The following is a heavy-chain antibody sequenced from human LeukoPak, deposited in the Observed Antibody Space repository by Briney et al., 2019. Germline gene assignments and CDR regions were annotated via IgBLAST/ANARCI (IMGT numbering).Heavy chain of an antibody. Sequence: SVKVSCKASGGTFSSYAISWVRQAPGQGLEWVGRIIPILGIANYAQKFQGRVTITADKSTSTAYMELSSLRSEDTAVYYCARDRRYSGYEEYDYWGQGTLVTVSS. V-gene: IGHV1-69*04. CDR3: ARDRRYSGYEEYDY. CDR1: GGTFSSYA. CDR2: IIPILGIA. D-gene: IGHD5-12*01. J-gene: IGHJ4*02.